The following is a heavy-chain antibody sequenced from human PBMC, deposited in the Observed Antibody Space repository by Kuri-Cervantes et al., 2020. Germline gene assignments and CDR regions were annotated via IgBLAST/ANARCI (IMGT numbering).Heavy chain of an antibody. V-gene: IGHV1-69*13. D-gene: IGHD3-3*01. Sequence: SVKVSCKASGGSFNSYGFSWVRQAPGQGLEWMGGIIPMFGPANYAQKFQGRLTITADESTKTAYMELSRLRSDDTAVYYCTKGTIYGVATDFYRYYYMDVWGQGTTVTVSS. CDR3: TKGTIYGVATDFYRYYYMDV. CDR1: GGSFNSYG. CDR2: IIPMFGPA. J-gene: IGHJ6*03.